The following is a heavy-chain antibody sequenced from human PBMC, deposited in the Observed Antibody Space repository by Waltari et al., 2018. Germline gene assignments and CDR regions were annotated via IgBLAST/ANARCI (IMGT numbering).Heavy chain of an antibody. J-gene: IGHJ4*02. D-gene: IGHD6-6*01. V-gene: IGHV4-39*07. CDR3: ARIKYSSSRPYFDY. Sequence: QLQLQESGPGLEKPSETLSLTCTVSGGSISSSSYYWGWIRQPPGKGLEWIGSIYYSGSTYYNPSLKSRVTISVDTSKNQFSLKLSSVTAADTAVYYCARIKYSSSRPYFDYWGQGTLVTVSS. CDR2: IYYSGST. CDR1: GGSISSSSYY.